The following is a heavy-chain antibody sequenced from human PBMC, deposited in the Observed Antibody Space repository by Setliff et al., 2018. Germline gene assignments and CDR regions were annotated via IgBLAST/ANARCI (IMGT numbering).Heavy chain of an antibody. CDR3: AREHVSGHSEY. D-gene: IGHD1-26*01. CDR1: GYRFSSYW. CDR2: IYPGDSDT. V-gene: IGHV5-51*01. Sequence: LGESLKISCKASGYRFSSYWIGWVRQMPGKGLEWMGLIYPGDSDTRYSPSFQGQVTFSSDKSINTAYLHLSSLKASDTAMYYCAREHVSGHSEYWGQGTLVTVSS. J-gene: IGHJ4*02.